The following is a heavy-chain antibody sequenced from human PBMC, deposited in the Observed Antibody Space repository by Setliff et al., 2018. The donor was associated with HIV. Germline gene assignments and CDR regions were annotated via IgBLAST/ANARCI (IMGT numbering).Heavy chain of an antibody. CDR1: GYSISSGCY. D-gene: IGHD5-12*01. J-gene: IGHJ4*02. CDR3: ARQPLYNDYDWRSYYFDY. CDR2: MYHTGST. V-gene: IGHV4-38-2*01. Sequence: SETLSLTCAVSGYSISSGCYWGWIRQPPGKGREWIGSMYHTGSTYYSPSLNSRFTISVDTSKNQFSLKLRSVTAADTAVYYCARQPLYNDYDWRSYYFDYWGQGSLVTVSS.